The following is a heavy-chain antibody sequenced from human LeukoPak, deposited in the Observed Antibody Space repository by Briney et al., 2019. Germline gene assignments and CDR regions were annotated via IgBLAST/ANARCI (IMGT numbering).Heavy chain of an antibody. J-gene: IGHJ5*02. D-gene: IGHD3-3*02. Sequence: GASVKVSCKASGYIFTGYYMHWVRQAPGQGLEWMGWINPNSGDTNYAQKFQGRVTMTRDTSISTAYMELSRLRSDDTAVYYCARDLVHHRLLATVYNWFDPWGQGTLVTVSS. CDR2: INPNSGDT. CDR1: GYIFTGYY. CDR3: ARDLVHHRLLATVYNWFDP. V-gene: IGHV1-2*02.